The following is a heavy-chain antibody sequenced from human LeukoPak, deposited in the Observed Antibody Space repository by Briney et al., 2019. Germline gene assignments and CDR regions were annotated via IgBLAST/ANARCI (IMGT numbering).Heavy chain of an antibody. D-gene: IGHD3-9*01. CDR1: GYTFTSYG. J-gene: IGHJ6*02. Sequence: APVKVSCKASGYTFTSYGISWVRQAPGQGLEWMGWISAYNGNTNYAQKLQGRVTMTTDTSTSTAYMELRSLRSDDTAVYYCARDYEMYDILTGYYRAGMDVWGQGTTVTVSS. V-gene: IGHV1-18*01. CDR3: ARDYEMYDILTGYYRAGMDV. CDR2: ISAYNGNT.